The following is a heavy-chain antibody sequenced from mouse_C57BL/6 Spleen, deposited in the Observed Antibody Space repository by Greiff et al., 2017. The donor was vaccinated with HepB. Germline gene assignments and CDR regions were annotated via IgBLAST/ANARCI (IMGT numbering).Heavy chain of an antibody. D-gene: IGHD2-5*01. Sequence: EVQGVDSGGGLVQPGGSMKLSCAASGFTFSDAWMDWVRQSPEKGLEWVAEIRNKANNHATYYAESVKGRFTISRDDSKSSVYLQMNSLRAEDTGIYYCTNSNYFYAMDYWGQGTSVTVSS. CDR2: IRNKANNHAT. CDR3: TNSNYFYAMDY. CDR1: GFTFSDAW. V-gene: IGHV6-6*01. J-gene: IGHJ4*01.